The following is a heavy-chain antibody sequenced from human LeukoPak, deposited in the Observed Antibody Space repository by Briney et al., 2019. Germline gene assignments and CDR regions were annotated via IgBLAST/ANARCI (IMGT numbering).Heavy chain of an antibody. CDR2: IDTSGST. Sequence: SETLSVTCTISGGSISDYYWSWIRQPPGKGLEWIGRIDTSGSTNYNPSLKSRVTISVDTSKNQFSLKLSSVTAADTAVYYCARGVVIAPQTFDYWGQGTLVTVSS. CDR3: ARGVVIAPQTFDY. J-gene: IGHJ4*02. V-gene: IGHV4-4*07. D-gene: IGHD2-21*01. CDR1: GGSISDYY.